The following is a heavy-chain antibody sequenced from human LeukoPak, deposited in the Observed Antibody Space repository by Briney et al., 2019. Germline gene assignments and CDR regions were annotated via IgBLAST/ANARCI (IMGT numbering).Heavy chain of an antibody. CDR3: AREYDWSMAHYFDY. J-gene: IGHJ4*02. CDR1: GFTFSSYW. D-gene: IGHD1-20*01. CDR2: IRQDGSEK. Sequence: GGSLRLSCAASGFTFSSYWMSWVRQAPGKGQEWEANIRQDGSEKNYVDSVKGRFTISRDNAKNTLYLQMNSLRAEDTAVYYCAREYDWSMAHYFDYWGQGTLVTVSS. V-gene: IGHV3-7*05.